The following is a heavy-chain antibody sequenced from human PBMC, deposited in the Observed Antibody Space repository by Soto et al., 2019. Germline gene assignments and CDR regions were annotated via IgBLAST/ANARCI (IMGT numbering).Heavy chain of an antibody. D-gene: IGHD3-3*01. CDR1: GGSISSYY. J-gene: IGHJ6*02. Sequence: SETLSLTCTVSGGSISSYYWSWIRQPPGKGLEWIGYIYYSGSTNYNPSLKSRVTISVDTSKNQFSLKLSSVTAADTAVYYCARDRSGGHRYYDFWSGYPPSYYGMDVGGQGTTGTV. V-gene: IGHV4-59*01. CDR3: ARDRSGGHRYYDFWSGYPPSYYGMDV. CDR2: IYYSGST.